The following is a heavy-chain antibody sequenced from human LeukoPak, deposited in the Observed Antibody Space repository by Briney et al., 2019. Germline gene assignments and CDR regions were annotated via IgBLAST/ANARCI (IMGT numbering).Heavy chain of an antibody. Sequence: SVKVSCKASGGTFSSYAISWVRQAPGQGLEWMGGIIPIFGTANYAQKFQGRFTITTAESTSTAYMELSRLRSEDTAVYYCARKSGYVKGGYFDYWGQGTLVTVSS. V-gene: IGHV1-69*05. CDR2: IIPIFGTA. CDR1: GGTFSSYA. CDR3: ARKSGYVKGGYFDY. D-gene: IGHD5-12*01. J-gene: IGHJ4*02.